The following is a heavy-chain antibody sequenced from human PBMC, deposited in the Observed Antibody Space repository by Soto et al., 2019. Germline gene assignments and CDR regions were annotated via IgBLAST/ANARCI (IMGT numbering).Heavy chain of an antibody. D-gene: IGHD2-21*02. CDR3: ARRHYCRGDCTINPDYYYGIDV. CDR1: GYIFTDHC. CDR2: ICPGYSNI. J-gene: IGHJ6*02. V-gene: IGHV5-51*01. Sequence: EVQVVQSGAEVKEPGESLKISCKGSGYIFTDHCIVWVRQMAGKGLEWVGIICPGYSNIIYSPSVQGQVTISADMSISTAYLQWSSLKASYTAIYYCARRHYCRGDCTINPDYYYGIDVWGQGTTVTVSS.